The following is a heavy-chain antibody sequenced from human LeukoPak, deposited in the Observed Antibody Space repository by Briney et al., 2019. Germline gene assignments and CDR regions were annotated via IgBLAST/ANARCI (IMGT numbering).Heavy chain of an antibody. J-gene: IGHJ4*02. D-gene: IGHD1-26*01. CDR3: ARGSGSFSGGFDY. V-gene: IGHV3-33*01. Sequence: GSPRPLRATAWFTFSRHCMPWGRQTPGQGLEWGAIIWSDGSNKYYADSVKGRFTISRDNSKNTLYLQMNSLRAEDTAVYYCARGSGSFSGGFDYWGQGTLVTVSS. CDR2: IWSDGSNK. CDR1: WFTFSRHC.